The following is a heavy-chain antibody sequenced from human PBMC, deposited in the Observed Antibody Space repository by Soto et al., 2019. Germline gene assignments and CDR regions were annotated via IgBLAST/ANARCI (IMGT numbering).Heavy chain of an antibody. CDR2: INHSGST. CDR1: GGSFSGYY. V-gene: IGHV4-34*01. Sequence: LETLSLTCAVYGGSFSGYYWSWIRQPPGKGLEWIGEINHSGSTNYNPSLKSRVTISVDTSKNQFSLKLSSVTAADTAVYYCARRRRGYCSSTSCYAYYFDYWGQGTLVTVSS. J-gene: IGHJ4*02. CDR3: ARRRRGYCSSTSCYAYYFDY. D-gene: IGHD2-2*01.